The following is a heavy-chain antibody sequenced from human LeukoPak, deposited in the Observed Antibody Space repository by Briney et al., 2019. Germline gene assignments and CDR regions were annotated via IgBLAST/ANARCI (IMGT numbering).Heavy chain of an antibody. CDR3: ARGPYLSYYYDSSGSPGAFDI. Sequence: SVKVSCKASRYTFTSYYMHWVRQAPGQGLEWMGIINPSGGSTSYAQKFQGRVTMPRDTSTSTVYMELSSLRSEDTAVYYCARGPYLSYYYDSSGSPGAFDIWGQGTMVTVSS. CDR2: INPSGGST. D-gene: IGHD3-22*01. J-gene: IGHJ3*02. V-gene: IGHV1-46*03. CDR1: RYTFTSYY.